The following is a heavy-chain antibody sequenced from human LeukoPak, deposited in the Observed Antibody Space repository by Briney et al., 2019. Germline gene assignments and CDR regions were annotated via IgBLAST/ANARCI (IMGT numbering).Heavy chain of an antibody. CDR3: ARISGDFGDLGDP. V-gene: IGHV7-4-1*02. CDR2: INTKTGKP. CDR1: GYTFTKYA. J-gene: IGHJ5*02. D-gene: IGHD3-10*01. Sequence: EASVKVSCKASGYTFTKYAMNWVRQAPGQGLEWMGWINTKTGKPTYAQGFTGRLVFSLDTSVSTAYLQISSLKAEDTAVYYCARISGDFGDLGDPWGQGTLVTVSS.